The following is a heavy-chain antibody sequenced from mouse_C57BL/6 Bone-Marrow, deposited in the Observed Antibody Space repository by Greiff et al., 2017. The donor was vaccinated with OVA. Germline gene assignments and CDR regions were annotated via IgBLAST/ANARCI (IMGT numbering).Heavy chain of an antibody. Sequence: VQLQQSGTVLARPGASVKMSCKTSGYTFTSYWMHWVKQRPGQGLEWIGAIYPGNSDTSYNQKFKGKAKLTAVTSASTAYMELSRLTNEDSAVYYCTRITTVEDFDYWGQGTTLTVSS. CDR3: TRITTVEDFDY. D-gene: IGHD1-1*01. J-gene: IGHJ2*01. V-gene: IGHV1-5*01. CDR1: GYTFTSYW. CDR2: IYPGNSDT.